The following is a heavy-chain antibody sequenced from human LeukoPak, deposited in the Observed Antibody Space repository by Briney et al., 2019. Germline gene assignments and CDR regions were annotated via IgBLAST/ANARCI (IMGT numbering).Heavy chain of an antibody. CDR3: ARDRLVDTAMVPFY. V-gene: IGHV1-69*13. Sequence: SVKVSCKASGGTFSSYAISWVRQAPGQGLEWMGGIIPIFGTANYAQKFQGRGTITADESTSTAYMELSSLRSEDTAVYYCARDRLVDTAMVPFYWGQGTLVTVSS. CDR1: GGTFSSYA. CDR2: IIPIFGTA. D-gene: IGHD5-18*01. J-gene: IGHJ4*02.